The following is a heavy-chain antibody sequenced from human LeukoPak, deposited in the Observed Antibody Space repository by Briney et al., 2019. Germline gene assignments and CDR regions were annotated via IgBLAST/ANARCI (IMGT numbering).Heavy chain of an antibody. V-gene: IGHV3-23*01. CDR1: GFPLSSYA. CDR2: ISGSGGST. CDR3: ANGRPVQQWLVRNEVDY. Sequence: PGGSLRLSCAASGFPLSSYAMSWVRQAPGKGLEWVSAISGSGGSTYYADSVKGRFTISRDNSKNTLYLQMNSLRAEDTAVYYFANGRPVQQWLVRNEVDYWGQGTLVTVSS. D-gene: IGHD6-19*01. J-gene: IGHJ4*02.